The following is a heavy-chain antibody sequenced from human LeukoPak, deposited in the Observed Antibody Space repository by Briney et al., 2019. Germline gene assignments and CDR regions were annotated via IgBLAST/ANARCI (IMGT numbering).Heavy chain of an antibody. V-gene: IGHV3-20*04. D-gene: IGHD1-1*01. J-gene: IGHJ4*02. CDR2: INWNGDIT. Sequence: GGSLRLSCAASGFIFDDFGMTWVRQAPGKGLEWVSSINWNGDITPYSDSVKGRFTISRDNAKNALYLQMNSLRPEDTALYFCARDETGIDYWGQGTLVTVSS. CDR3: ARDETGIDY. CDR1: GFIFDDFG.